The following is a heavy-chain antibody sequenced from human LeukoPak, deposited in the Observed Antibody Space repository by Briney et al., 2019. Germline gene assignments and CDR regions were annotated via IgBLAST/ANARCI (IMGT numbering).Heavy chain of an antibody. CDR1: GGTFSSYA. D-gene: IGHD2-15*01. CDR2: IIPIFGIA. J-gene: IGHJ4*02. CDR3: ARDLGMGCSGGSCYAPFDY. V-gene: IGHV1-69*04. Sequence: RASVKVSCKASGGTFSSYAISWVRQAPGQGLEWMGRIIPIFGIANYAQKFQGRVTITADKSTSTAYMELSSLRSEDTAVYYCARDLGMGCSGGSCYAPFDYRGRGTLVTVSS.